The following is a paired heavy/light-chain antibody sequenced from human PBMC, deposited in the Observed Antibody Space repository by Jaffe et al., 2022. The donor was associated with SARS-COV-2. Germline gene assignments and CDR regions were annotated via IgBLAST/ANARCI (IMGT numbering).Light chain of an antibody. J-gene: IGLJ3*02. CDR1: SSNIGSEY. V-gene: IGLV1-47*01. Sequence: QSVLTQPPSASGTPGQRVTISCSGSSSNIGSEYVYWYQQLPGMAPRLLIYRNNQWAPGVPDRFSGSKSGTSASLAISGLRSEDEAEYYCASWDDSVSGPVFGGGTKLTVL. CDR3: ASWDDSVSGPV. CDR2: RNN.
Heavy chain of an antibody. CDR2: IHSDGTT. CDR1: GFSVGNNY. Sequence: EEQLVESGGGLAQPGGSLRLSCAASGFSVGNNYMNWVRQPPGKGLEWVSIIHSDGTTSYADSVKGRFTISRDSSKNILFLQMNSLRPEDSAVYYCARGNWNYLFDSWGQGTLVTVAS. V-gene: IGHV3-66*02. D-gene: IGHD1-7*01. J-gene: IGHJ4*02. CDR3: ARGNWNYLFDS.